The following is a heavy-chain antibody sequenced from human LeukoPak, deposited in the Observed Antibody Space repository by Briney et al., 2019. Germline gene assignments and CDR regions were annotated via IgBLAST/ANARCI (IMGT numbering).Heavy chain of an antibody. V-gene: IGHV4-59*08. CDR1: GSSISSYY. CDR2: IYYSGST. CDR3: ARKRLSSWDFDY. Sequence: SETLSLTCTVSGSSISSYYWSWIRQPPGKGLEWIWYIYYSGSTNYNPSLKSRVTISVDTSKNQFSLKLSSVTAADTAVYYCARKRLSSWDFDYWGQGTLVTVSS. D-gene: IGHD7-27*01. J-gene: IGHJ4*02.